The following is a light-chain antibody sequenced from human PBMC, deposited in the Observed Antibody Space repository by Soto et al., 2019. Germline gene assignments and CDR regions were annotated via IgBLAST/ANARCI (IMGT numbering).Light chain of an antibody. CDR2: RAS. V-gene: IGKV3-20*01. Sequence: EMVLTQSPGTLSLSPGERATLSCRASQSVSSNYLAWYQQKPGQAPKVPIYRASIRATGIPDRFTGSGSGTDFTLTISRLEPEDVAVYYCQQYGSSALTFGGGNKVEIK. J-gene: IGKJ4*01. CDR3: QQYGSSALT. CDR1: QSVSSNY.